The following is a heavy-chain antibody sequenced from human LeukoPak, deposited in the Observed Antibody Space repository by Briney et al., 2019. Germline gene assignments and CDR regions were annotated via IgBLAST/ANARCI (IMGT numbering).Heavy chain of an antibody. Sequence: SETLSLTCTVSGGSISSHYWSWIRQPPGKGLEWMGYIYYSGSTNYNPSLKSRVTISVDTSKNQFSLKLSSVTAADTAVYYCARYYYGSGSYYPASFDYWGQGTLVTVSS. V-gene: IGHV4-59*11. CDR1: GGSISSHY. J-gene: IGHJ4*02. D-gene: IGHD3-10*01. CDR2: IYYSGST. CDR3: ARYYYGSGSYYPASFDY.